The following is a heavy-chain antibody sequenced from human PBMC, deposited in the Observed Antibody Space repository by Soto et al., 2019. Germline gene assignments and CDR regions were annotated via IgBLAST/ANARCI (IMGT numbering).Heavy chain of an antibody. J-gene: IGHJ3*02. V-gene: IGHV5-10-1*01. Sequence: GESLKISCKGSGDSFINYWISCVRQMPGKGLEWLGHIDPTDSYTNYSSSFQCRVTISLDKSISTAYLRGSSLKASDTAMYYCARHSRVEMATINALDIWGQGTMVPVS. CDR1: GDSFINYW. CDR3: ARHSRVEMATINALDI. CDR2: IDPTDSYT. D-gene: IGHD5-12*01.